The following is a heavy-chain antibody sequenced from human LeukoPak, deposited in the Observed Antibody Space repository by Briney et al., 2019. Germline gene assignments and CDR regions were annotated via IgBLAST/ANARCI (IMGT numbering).Heavy chain of an antibody. D-gene: IGHD2-21*02. V-gene: IGHV1-2*02. CDR1: VYTFTGYY. Sequence: AAVKVSCKASVYTFTGYYMHGVRQAPGQGREWMGWINPNSGGTNYAQKLLGRSTTTSDTSISTAYMELSRLRAHDPGVSYCASATTSCGADCYHLDAFATWGKGPMVTVSS. CDR2: INPNSGGT. CDR3: ASATTSCGADCYHLDAFAT. J-gene: IGHJ3*02.